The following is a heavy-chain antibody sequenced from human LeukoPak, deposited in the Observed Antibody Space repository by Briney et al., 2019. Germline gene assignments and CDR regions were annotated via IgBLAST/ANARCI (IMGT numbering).Heavy chain of an antibody. V-gene: IGHV3-7*03. CDR1: GFTFSSYW. J-gene: IGHJ4*02. Sequence: AGGSLRLSCAASGFTFSSYWMSWVRQAPGKGLEWVANIKQDGSEKYYVDSVKGRFTISRDNSKNTLYLQMNSLRAEDTAVYYCARGRYYYDSSDWGQGTLVTVSS. CDR3: ARGRYYYDSSD. D-gene: IGHD3-22*01. CDR2: IKQDGSEK.